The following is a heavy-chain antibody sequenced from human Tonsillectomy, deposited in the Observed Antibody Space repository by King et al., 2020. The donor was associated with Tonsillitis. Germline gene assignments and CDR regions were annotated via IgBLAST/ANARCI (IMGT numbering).Heavy chain of an antibody. CDR3: VRRYFDY. CDR1: GYTFTDYY. CDR2: INPKTGSA. Sequence: LVQSGAEVKKPGASVRVSCKASGYTFTDYYIHWVRQAPGQGLEWMGWINPKTGSANYAQKFQGRVTMTRDTSNSTAYMELSSLRSDDTAVFYCVRRYFDYWGQGIPVTVSS. V-gene: IGHV1-2*02. J-gene: IGHJ4*02.